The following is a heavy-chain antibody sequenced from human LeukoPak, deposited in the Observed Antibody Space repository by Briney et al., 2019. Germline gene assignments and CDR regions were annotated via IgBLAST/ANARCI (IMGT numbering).Heavy chain of an antibody. V-gene: IGHV4-59*08. CDR2: IYFSGST. D-gene: IGHD1-1*01. J-gene: IGHJ4*02. Sequence: NPSETLSLTCTVSGGSISSYYWSWIRQPPGKGRGWIGYIYFSGSTNYNPSLKSRVTISVDTSKNQFSLKVSSVTAADTAVYYCARADNWNDVPFEYWGQGTLVTVSS. CDR1: GGSISSYY. CDR3: ARADNWNDVPFEY.